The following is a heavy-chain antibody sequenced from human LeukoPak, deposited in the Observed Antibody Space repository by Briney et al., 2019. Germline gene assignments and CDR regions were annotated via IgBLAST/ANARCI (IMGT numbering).Heavy chain of an antibody. D-gene: IGHD2-15*01. CDR3: AKEYCSGGSCYSFDY. Sequence: PGRSLRLSCAASGFTFSSYAMSWVRQAPGKGLEWVSAISGSGGSTYYADSVKGRFTISRDNSKNTLYLQMNSLRAEDTAVYYCAKEYCSGGSCYSFDYWGQGTLVTVSS. CDR2: ISGSGGST. CDR1: GFTFSSYA. V-gene: IGHV3-23*01. J-gene: IGHJ4*02.